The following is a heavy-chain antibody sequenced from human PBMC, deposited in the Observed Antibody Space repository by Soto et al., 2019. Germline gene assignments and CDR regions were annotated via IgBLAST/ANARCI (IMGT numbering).Heavy chain of an antibody. J-gene: IGHJ6*02. Sequence: HGESLKISCKASDTTHWIGWVRQKPGKGLEWMGIIYPGDSDTKYSPSSQGQVTISVDKSISTAYLHWSSLKASDTATYYCARLVNYYFGMDVWGLGTTVTVSS. V-gene: IGHV5-51*01. CDR3: ARLVNYYFGMDV. CDR2: IYPGDSDT. CDR1: DTTHW.